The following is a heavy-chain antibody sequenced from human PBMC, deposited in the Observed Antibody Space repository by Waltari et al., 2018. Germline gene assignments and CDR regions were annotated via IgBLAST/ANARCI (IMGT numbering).Heavy chain of an antibody. CDR3: ARDSLYCTGGVCYKGGFDY. D-gene: IGHD2-8*02. J-gene: IGHJ4*02. Sequence: QVQLVESGGGVVQPGRSLRLSCAASGFTFSSYAMHWFRKAPGMGLEWVAVISYDGSNKYYADSVKGRFTISRDNSKNTLYLQMNSLRAEDTAVYYCARDSLYCTGGVCYKGGFDYWGQGTLVTVSS. CDR2: ISYDGSNK. V-gene: IGHV3-30-3*01. CDR1: GFTFSSYA.